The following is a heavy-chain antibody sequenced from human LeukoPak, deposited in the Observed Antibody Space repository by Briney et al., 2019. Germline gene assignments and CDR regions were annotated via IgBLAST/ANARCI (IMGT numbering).Heavy chain of an antibody. J-gene: IGHJ6*04. D-gene: IGHD3-10*02. CDR1: GFTFSSYE. CDR2: ISSSGSTI. V-gene: IGHV3-48*03. Sequence: GGPLRLSCAASGFTFSSYEMNWVRQAPGKGLEWVSYISSSGSTIYYAYSVNGRFTISRNNTKNSLYLQMNSLRAEDTAVYYCAELGITMIGGVWGKGTTVTISS. CDR3: AELGITMIGGV.